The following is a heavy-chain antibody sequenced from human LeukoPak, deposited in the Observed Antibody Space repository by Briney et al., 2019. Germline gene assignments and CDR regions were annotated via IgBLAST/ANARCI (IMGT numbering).Heavy chain of an antibody. CDR1: GFTVSSNF. Sequence: PGGSLRLSCAASGFTVSSNFLSWVRQPPGKGLEWVSDIYSGGSTYYADSVKGRFTISRDNSKNTLYLQMNSLRAEDTAVYYCTRGGGGSFLHYWGQGTLVTVSS. J-gene: IGHJ4*02. V-gene: IGHV3-53*01. D-gene: IGHD2-21*01. CDR2: IYSGGST. CDR3: TRGGGGSFLHY.